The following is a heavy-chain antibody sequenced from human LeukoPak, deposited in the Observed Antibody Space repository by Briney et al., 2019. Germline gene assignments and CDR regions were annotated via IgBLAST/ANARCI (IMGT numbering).Heavy chain of an antibody. D-gene: IGHD6-13*01. CDR3: AFSTSGYSSSPPGY. J-gene: IGHJ4*02. Sequence: SVKVSCKASGGTSSSYAISWVRQAPGQGLEWMGRIIPILGIANYAQKFQGRVTITADKSTSTAYMELSSLRSEDTAVYYCAFSTSGYSSSPPGYWGQGTLVTVSS. CDR1: GGTSSSYA. CDR2: IIPILGIA. V-gene: IGHV1-69*04.